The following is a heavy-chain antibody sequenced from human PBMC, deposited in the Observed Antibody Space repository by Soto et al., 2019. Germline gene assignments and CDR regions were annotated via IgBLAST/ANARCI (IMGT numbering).Heavy chain of an antibody. CDR3: ARGARGPGAYTNNWFDP. V-gene: IGHV4-34*01. D-gene: IGHD1-1*01. CDR2: INHSGST. Sequence: QVQLQQWGAGLLKPSETLSLTCAVYGGSFSGYYWSWIRQPPGKGLEWIGEINHSGSTNYNPSLKSRVTISVDTSKNQFSLKLSSVTAADTAVYYCARGARGPGAYTNNWFDPWGQGTLVTVSS. J-gene: IGHJ5*02. CDR1: GGSFSGYY.